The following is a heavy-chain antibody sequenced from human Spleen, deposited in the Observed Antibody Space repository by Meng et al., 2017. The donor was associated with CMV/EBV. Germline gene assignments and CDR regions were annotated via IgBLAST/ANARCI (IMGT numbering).Heavy chain of an antibody. J-gene: IGHJ4*02. Sequence: SAYTLTSYGISWVRQAPGQGLEWMGWISAYNGNTDYAQKFQNRVTMTTDTSTSTAYMELRSLRSDDTAVYYCALRYYGISTAYYTIDYWGQGTLVTVSS. CDR3: ALRYYGISTAYYTIDY. D-gene: IGHD3-9*01. V-gene: IGHV1-18*01. CDR2: ISAYNGNT. CDR1: AYTLTSYG.